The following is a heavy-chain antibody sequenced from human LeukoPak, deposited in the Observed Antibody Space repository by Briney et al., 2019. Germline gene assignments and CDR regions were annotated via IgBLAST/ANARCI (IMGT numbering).Heavy chain of an antibody. V-gene: IGHV3-21*01. J-gene: IGHJ4*02. CDR2: IYGDKT. D-gene: IGHD2-15*01. CDR1: GFTFSSHS. CDR3: VRDGVSWSRDY. Sequence: GGSLRLSCAASGFTFSSHSMDWVRQAPGEGLEWVSSIYGDKTLYADSVKGRFTISRDNARNSLYLQMHSLRAEDTALYYRVRDGVSWSRDYWGQGTLVTVSS.